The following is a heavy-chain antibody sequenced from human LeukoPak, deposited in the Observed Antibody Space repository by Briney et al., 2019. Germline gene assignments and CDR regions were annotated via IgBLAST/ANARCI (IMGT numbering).Heavy chain of an antibody. J-gene: IGHJ4*02. CDR1: GFTFSDYY. Sequence: GGSLRLSCAASGFTFSDYYMSWIRQAPGKGLEWVSYISSSGSTIYYADSVKGRFTISRDNAKNSLYPQMNSLRAEDTAVYYCARDAGYCSSTSCYTEFGGQGTLVTVSS. V-gene: IGHV3-11*04. CDR3: ARDAGYCSSTSCYTEF. CDR2: ISSSGSTI. D-gene: IGHD2-2*02.